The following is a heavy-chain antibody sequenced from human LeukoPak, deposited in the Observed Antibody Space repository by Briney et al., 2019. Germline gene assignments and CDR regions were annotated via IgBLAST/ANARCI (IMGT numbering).Heavy chain of an antibody. D-gene: IGHD3-22*01. CDR2: ISVYNGNT. Sequence: ASVKVSCKASGYTFTSYGISWVRQAPGQGLEWMGWISVYNGNTNYGQKLQGRVTRTTDTSTSTAYMELRSLRSDDTAVYYCARAKHYSDSSTNFDYWGRGTLVTVSS. CDR1: GYTFTSYG. V-gene: IGHV1-18*01. CDR3: ARAKHYSDSSTNFDY. J-gene: IGHJ4*02.